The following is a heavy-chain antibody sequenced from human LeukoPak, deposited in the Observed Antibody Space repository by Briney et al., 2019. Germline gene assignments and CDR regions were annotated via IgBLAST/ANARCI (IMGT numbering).Heavy chain of an antibody. CDR2: INSDGSST. CDR1: GFTFSSYW. V-gene: IGHV3-74*01. CDR3: AREAVEEYYFDY. J-gene: IGHJ4*02. D-gene: IGHD6-25*01. Sequence: GGSLRLSCAASGFTFSSYWMHWVRQAPGKGLVWVSRINSDGSSTSYADSVKGRYTISRDNAKNTLYLQMNSLRAEDTAVYYCAREAVEEYYFDYWGQGTLVTVSS.